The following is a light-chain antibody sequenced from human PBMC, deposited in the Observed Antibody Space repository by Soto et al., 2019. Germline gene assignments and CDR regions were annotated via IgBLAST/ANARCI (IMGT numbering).Light chain of an antibody. V-gene: IGLV2-14*01. CDR3: SSYTSSSIDYV. Sequence: QSALTQPASVSGSPGQSITISCTGTSSDVGGYNYVSWYQQHPGKAPKLMIYEVSNRPPGVSNRFSGSKSGNTASLTISGLQADDESDYYCSSYTSSSIDYVFGTGTKLTVL. J-gene: IGLJ1*01. CDR2: EVS. CDR1: SSDVGGYNY.